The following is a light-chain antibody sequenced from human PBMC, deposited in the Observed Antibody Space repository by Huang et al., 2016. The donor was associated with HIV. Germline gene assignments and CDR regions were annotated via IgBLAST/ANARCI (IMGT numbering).Light chain of an antibody. V-gene: IGKV3-11*01. CDR2: DTS. CDR1: QIVGNY. Sequence: IVLTQSPATLAWYPGERVTLSCRASQIVGNYIAWYQQHPGQSPKLLIYDTSNRATGTPVMFSGSGSGTDFPLTISSLESEDFAVYYCQQRSSGVTFGGGTKVQVK. CDR3: QQRSSGVT. J-gene: IGKJ4*01.